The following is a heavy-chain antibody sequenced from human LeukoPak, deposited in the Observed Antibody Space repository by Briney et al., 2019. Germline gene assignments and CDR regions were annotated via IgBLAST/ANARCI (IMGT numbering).Heavy chain of an antibody. V-gene: IGHV1-69*05. D-gene: IGHD5-18*01. CDR2: IIPIFGTA. Sequence: SVKVSCKASGGTFSSYAISWVRQAPGQGLEWMGGIIPIFGTANYAQKFQGRVTITTDEPTSTAYMELSSLRSEDTAVYYCATAGYSYGTYYYYMDVWGKGTTVTVSS. J-gene: IGHJ6*03. CDR1: GGTFSSYA. CDR3: ATAGYSYGTYYYYMDV.